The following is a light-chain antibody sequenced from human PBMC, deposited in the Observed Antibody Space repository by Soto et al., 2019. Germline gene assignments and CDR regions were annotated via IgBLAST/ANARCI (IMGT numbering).Light chain of an antibody. V-gene: IGKV1-5*01. CDR2: DAS. CDR1: QSISSW. J-gene: IGKJ5*01. CDR3: QQYGNSPIT. Sequence: IQMTQATSTLSATAGDRVTITCRASQSISSWLAWYQQKPGKAPKLLIYDASNLESGVPSRFSGSGSGTEFTLTISRLEPEDFAVYYCQQYGNSPITFGQGARLEIK.